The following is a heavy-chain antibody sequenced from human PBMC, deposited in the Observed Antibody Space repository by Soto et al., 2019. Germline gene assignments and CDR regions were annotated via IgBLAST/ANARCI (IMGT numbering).Heavy chain of an antibody. Sequence: QLQLQESGPGLVKPSETLSLTCTVSGGSISSSSYYWGWIRQPPGKGLEWIGSIYYSGSTYYNPSLKSRVTISVDTSKNQFSLKLSSVTAADTAVYYCARLYGSGSYYREYWGQGTLVTVSS. CDR2: IYYSGST. D-gene: IGHD3-10*01. CDR3: ARLYGSGSYYREY. CDR1: GGSISSSSYY. V-gene: IGHV4-39*01. J-gene: IGHJ4*02.